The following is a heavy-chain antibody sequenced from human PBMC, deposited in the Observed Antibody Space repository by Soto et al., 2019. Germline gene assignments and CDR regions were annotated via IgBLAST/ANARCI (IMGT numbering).Heavy chain of an antibody. J-gene: IGHJ4*02. CDR1: GYTFTSYY. V-gene: IGHV1-46*03. CDR2: IHPSVGST. CDR3: ARGYCSSPSCSYYFDC. Sequence: QVQLVQSGAEVKKPGASVKVSFKASGYTFTSYYMHWVRQAPGQGLEWMGIIHPSVGSTSYAQKFQGRVSMTRDTSTSTVYMELSSLRSENTAVYYCARGYCSSPSCSYYFDCSGQGTLVTVTS. D-gene: IGHD2-2*01.